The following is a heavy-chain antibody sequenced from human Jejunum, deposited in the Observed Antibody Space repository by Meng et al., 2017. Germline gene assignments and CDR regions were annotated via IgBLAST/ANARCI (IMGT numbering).Heavy chain of an antibody. D-gene: IGHD3-3*01. Sequence: GESLKISCAASGFTFATYAMIWVRQSPGMGLEWVSSINGGGGYTYYADSVKGRFTISRDNSKNTHYLHMNRLSAEDTAVYYCAKSFSSGYDALDIWGQGTMVTVSS. CDR3: AKSFSSGYDALDI. J-gene: IGHJ3*02. CDR1: GFTFATYA. V-gene: IGHV3-23*01. CDR2: INGGGGYT.